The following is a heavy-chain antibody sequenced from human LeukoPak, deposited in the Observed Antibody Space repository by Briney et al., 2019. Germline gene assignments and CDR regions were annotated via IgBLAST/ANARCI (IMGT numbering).Heavy chain of an antibody. D-gene: IGHD3-22*01. CDR1: GFTFSSYG. Sequence: ERSLRLSCAASGFTFSSYGMHWVRQAPGKGLEWVAVIWYDGSNKYYADSVKGRFTISRDNSKNTLYLQMNSLRAEDTAVYYCARDYYDSSGYYYPDWFDPWGQGTLVTVSS. CDR3: ARDYYDSSGYYYPDWFDP. J-gene: IGHJ5*02. CDR2: IWYDGSNK. V-gene: IGHV3-33*01.